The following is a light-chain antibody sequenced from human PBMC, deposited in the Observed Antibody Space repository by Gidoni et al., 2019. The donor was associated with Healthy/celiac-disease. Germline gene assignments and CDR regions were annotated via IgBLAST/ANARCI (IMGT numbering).Light chain of an antibody. CDR3: QQYYSTPYT. CDR2: WAS. Sequence: DIVMTQSPDSLAVSLGERATINCKSSRTILYSSNNNNYLAWYQQKPGQPPKLLIYWASTRESGVPDRFSGSGSGTDFTLTITSLQAEDVAVYYCQQYYSTPYTFXQXTKLEIK. V-gene: IGKV4-1*01. J-gene: IGKJ2*01. CDR1: RTILYSSNNNNY.